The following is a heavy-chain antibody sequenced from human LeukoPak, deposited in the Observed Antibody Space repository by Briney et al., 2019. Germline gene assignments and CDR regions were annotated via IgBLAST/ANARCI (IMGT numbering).Heavy chain of an antibody. V-gene: IGHV3-74*01. CDR1: GFTFSSYW. CDR2: IKSDGSNT. Sequence: PGGSLRLSCAASGFTFSSYWMHWVRQAPGKGLVWVSRIKSDGSNTNYADSVKGRFTISRDNAKNTLHLQMNSLRAEDTAVYYCAKTYYDFWSGYPNLYYYYYYMDVWGKGTTVTVSS. D-gene: IGHD3-3*01. CDR3: AKTYYDFWSGYPNLYYYYYYMDV. J-gene: IGHJ6*03.